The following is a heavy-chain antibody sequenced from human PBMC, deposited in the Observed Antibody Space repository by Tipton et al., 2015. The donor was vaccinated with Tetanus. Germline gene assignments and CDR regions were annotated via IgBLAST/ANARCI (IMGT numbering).Heavy chain of an antibody. CDR3: ARSALYDGLDY. Sequence: TLSLTCAVYGGSFSGYYWSWIRQPPGKGLEWIGEINHSGSTNYNPSLKSRVTISVDTSKNQFSLKLSSVTAADPAVYYCARSALYDGLDYWGQGTLVTVSS. J-gene: IGHJ4*02. CDR2: INHSGST. D-gene: IGHD3-3*01. V-gene: IGHV4-34*01. CDR1: GGSFSGYY.